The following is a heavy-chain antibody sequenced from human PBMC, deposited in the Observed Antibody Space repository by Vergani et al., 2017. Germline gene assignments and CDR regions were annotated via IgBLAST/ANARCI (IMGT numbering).Heavy chain of an antibody. D-gene: IGHD5-24*01. J-gene: IGHJ6*02. CDR3: ARDSHPQMATIVYYYYGMDV. V-gene: IGHV1-69*09. Sequence: QVQLVQSGAEVKKPGSSVKVSCKASGGTFSSYAISWVRQAPGQGLEWMGGIIPILGIANYAQKFQGRVTITADKSTSTAYMELSSLRSEDTAVYYCARDSHPQMATIVYYYYGMDVWGQGTTVTVSS. CDR2: IIPILGIA. CDR1: GGTFSSYA.